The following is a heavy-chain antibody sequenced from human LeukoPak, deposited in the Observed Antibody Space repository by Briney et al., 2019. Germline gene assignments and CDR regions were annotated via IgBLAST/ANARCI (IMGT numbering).Heavy chain of an antibody. CDR3: AKETFILTGYYRANPFDY. D-gene: IGHD3-9*01. CDR1: GFTFSSYA. CDR2: ISGSGGST. V-gene: IGHV3-23*01. J-gene: IGHJ4*02. Sequence: PGGSLRLSCAASGFTFSSYAMSWVRQAPGKGLEWVSAISGSGGSTYYADSVKGRFTISRDNSKNTLYLQMNSLRAEDTAVYYCAKETFILTGYYRANPFDYWGQGTLVTVSS.